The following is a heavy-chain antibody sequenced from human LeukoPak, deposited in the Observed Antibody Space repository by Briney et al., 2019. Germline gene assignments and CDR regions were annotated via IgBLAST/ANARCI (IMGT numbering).Heavy chain of an antibody. CDR1: GFTFSTYA. D-gene: IGHD1-26*01. CDR2: ITGSTGST. V-gene: IGHV3-23*01. J-gene: IGHJ4*02. CDR3: AKRFSGSSGLYNFDY. Sequence: PGGSLRLSCAASGFTFSTYATTWVRQPPGKGLEGVSSITGSTGSTYYADSVKGRFTISRDNSKNTLYLQMNSLRAEDTAVYYCAKRFSGSSGLYNFDYWGQGTLVTVSS.